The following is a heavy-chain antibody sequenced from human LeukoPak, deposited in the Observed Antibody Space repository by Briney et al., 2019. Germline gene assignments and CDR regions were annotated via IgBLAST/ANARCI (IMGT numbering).Heavy chain of an antibody. J-gene: IGHJ4*02. CDR2: INPNSGGT. V-gene: IGHV1-2*02. CDR1: GYTFTGYY. CDR3: ARDLDSSGWYGVGN. Sequence: ASAKVSCKASGYTFTGYYMHWVRQAPGQGLEWMGWINPNSGGTNYAQKFQGRVTMTRDTSISTAYMELSRLRSDDTAVYYCARDLDSSGWYGVGNWGQGTLVTVSS. D-gene: IGHD6-19*01.